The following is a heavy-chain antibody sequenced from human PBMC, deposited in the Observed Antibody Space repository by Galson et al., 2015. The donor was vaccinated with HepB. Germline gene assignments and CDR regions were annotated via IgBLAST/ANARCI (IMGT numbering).Heavy chain of an antibody. CDR1: GFTFSAYA. CDR2: ISYDGTRK. J-gene: IGHJ4*02. D-gene: IGHD2-15*01. CDR3: ARGCSGGSCSVY. Sequence: SLRLSCAASGFTFSAYAMHWVRQAPGKGLEWAAVISYDGTRKFYADSVKGRFTISRDNSKNTLYLQMNSPRVEDTAIHYCARGCSGGSCSVYWGQGTLVTVSS. V-gene: IGHV3-30-3*01.